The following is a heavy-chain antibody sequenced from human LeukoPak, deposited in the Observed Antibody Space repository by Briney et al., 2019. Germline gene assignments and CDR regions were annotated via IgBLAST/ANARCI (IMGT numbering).Heavy chain of an antibody. Sequence: PGGSLRLSCAASGFTFSSYAMSWVRQAPGKGLEWVSAISGSGGSTYYADSVKGRFTISRDNSKNTMYLQMNSLRIEDTAVYYCTREGMGTPFSAWFHPWGQGTLVTVSS. CDR1: GFTFSSYA. V-gene: IGHV3-23*01. CDR3: TREGMGTPFSAWFHP. CDR2: ISGSGGST. J-gene: IGHJ5*01. D-gene: IGHD4-23*01.